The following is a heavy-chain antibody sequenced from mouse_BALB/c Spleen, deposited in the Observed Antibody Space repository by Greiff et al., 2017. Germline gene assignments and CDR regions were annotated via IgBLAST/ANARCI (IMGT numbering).Heavy chain of an antibody. D-gene: IGHD2-1*01. Sequence: VKLQQSGAELVRPGASVTLSCKASGYTFTDYEMPWVKQTPVHGLEWIGAIDPETGGTAYNQKFKGKATLTADKSSSTAYMELRSLTSEDSAVYYCTREDGNFYAMDYWGQGTSVTVSS. CDR2: IDPETGGT. V-gene: IGHV1-15*01. CDR3: TREDGNFYAMDY. J-gene: IGHJ4*01. CDR1: GYTFTDYE.